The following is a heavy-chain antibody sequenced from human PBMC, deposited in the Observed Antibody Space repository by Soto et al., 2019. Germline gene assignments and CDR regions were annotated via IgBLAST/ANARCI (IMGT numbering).Heavy chain of an antibody. J-gene: IGHJ4*01. Sequence: GGSLSLSCASSGVTFRNAWINWVRQAPGKGLEWVGRVKSKNDGGTTDFAAPVKGRFAISRDDSKNMVYLEMNSLQTEDTAIYYCTTDSYITSIIVRFDYWGHGTLVTVSS. CDR3: TTDSYITSIIVRFDY. CDR1: GVTFRNAW. CDR2: VKSKNDGGTT. D-gene: IGHD3-22*01. V-gene: IGHV3-15*07.